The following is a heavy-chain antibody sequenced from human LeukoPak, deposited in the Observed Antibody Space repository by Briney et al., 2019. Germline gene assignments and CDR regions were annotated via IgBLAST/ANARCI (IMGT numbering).Heavy chain of an antibody. V-gene: IGHV3-20*04. Sequence: PGGSLRLSCTASGFAFDEHGMTWVRQVPGKGLEWVSGINWSGKSTSYGDPVRGRFTISRDNAKNSLSLQMDSLRAEDTALYYCARAPITSPFYFDYWGQGTPVTVSS. CDR2: INWSGKST. CDR1: GFAFDEHG. D-gene: IGHD2-2*01. J-gene: IGHJ4*02. CDR3: ARAPITSPFYFDY.